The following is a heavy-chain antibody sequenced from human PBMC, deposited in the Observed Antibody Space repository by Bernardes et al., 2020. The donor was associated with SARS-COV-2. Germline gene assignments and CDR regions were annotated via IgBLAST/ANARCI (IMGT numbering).Heavy chain of an antibody. J-gene: IGHJ4*02. V-gene: IGHV3-48*02. CDR2: ISSSSSTI. CDR1: GFTFSSYS. D-gene: IGHD3-3*01. Sequence: GGSLRLSCAASGFTFSSYSMNWVHQAPGKGLEWVSYISSSSSTIYYADSVKGRFTISRDNAKNSLYLQMNSLRDEDTAVYYCARRMDQTRDFWSGYYTGGFGYWGQGTLVTVSS. CDR3: ARRMDQTRDFWSGYYTGGFGY.